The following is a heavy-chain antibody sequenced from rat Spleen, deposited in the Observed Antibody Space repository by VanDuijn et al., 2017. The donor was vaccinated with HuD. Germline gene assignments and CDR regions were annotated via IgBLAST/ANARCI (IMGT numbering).Heavy chain of an antibody. CDR3: ARPDYSRFDY. Sequence: EVQLMESGGGLVQPGRSLKLSCVASGFTFNDYWMTWIRQAPGKGLEWVASITNSGSNTYYPDPVKGRFTISRDTAKSTLYLQMDSLRSEDTATYYCARPDYSRFDYWGQGVMVTVSS. V-gene: IGHV5-31*01. CDR2: ITNSGSNT. D-gene: IGHD1-2*01. CDR1: GFTFNDYW. J-gene: IGHJ2*01.